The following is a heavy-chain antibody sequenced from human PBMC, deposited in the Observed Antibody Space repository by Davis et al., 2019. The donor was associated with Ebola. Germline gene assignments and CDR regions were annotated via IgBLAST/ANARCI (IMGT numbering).Heavy chain of an antibody. CDR3: VRGFWLGDNWFDP. J-gene: IGHJ5*02. V-gene: IGHV4-4*07. D-gene: IGHD3-9*01. CDR2: IYASGST. Sequence: PGGSLRLSCTVSGGSISSYYWSWIRQPAGKGLEWIGRIYASGSTNYNPSLKSRVTMSVDTSKNQFSLKLRSVTAADTAVYYCVRGFWLGDNWFDPWGQGLLVTVSS. CDR1: GGSISSYY.